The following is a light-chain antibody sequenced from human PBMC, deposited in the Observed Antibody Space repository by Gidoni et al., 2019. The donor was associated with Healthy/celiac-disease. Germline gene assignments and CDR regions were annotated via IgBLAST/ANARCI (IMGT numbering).Light chain of an antibody. J-gene: IGKJ1*01. CDR3: QQYNSPSVA. CDR2: KAS. V-gene: IGKV1-5*03. Sequence: DIQMTQSPSTLSASVGDRVTITCRASQSISSWLAWYQQKPGKAPKLLIYKASSSESGVPSRFSGSGSGTEFTLTISSLQPDDFATYYCQQYNSPSVAFGQGTKVEIK. CDR1: QSISSW.